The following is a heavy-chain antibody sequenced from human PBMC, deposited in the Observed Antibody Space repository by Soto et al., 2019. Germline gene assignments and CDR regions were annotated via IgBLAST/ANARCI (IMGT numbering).Heavy chain of an antibody. CDR2: VWYDGRNK. Sequence: QVQLAESGGGVVQPGRSLRLSCAASGFTFSTYGMHWVRQAPGKGLEWVALVWYDGRNKEYADSVRGRFTISRDNSKNTVYLQMNILRDEDTAVYYCVRAAGYSGNDYVYYYGMDVWGQGTRVTVSS. D-gene: IGHD5-12*01. V-gene: IGHV3-33*01. J-gene: IGHJ6*02. CDR1: GFTFSTYG. CDR3: VRAAGYSGNDYVYYYGMDV.